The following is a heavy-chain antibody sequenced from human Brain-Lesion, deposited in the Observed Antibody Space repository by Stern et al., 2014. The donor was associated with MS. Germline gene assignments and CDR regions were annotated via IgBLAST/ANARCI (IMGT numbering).Heavy chain of an antibody. V-gene: IGHV4-61*02. Sequence: QVQLQESGPGLVKPSQTLSLSCTVSGGSISSGGYYWSWIRQPAGKGLEWIGRIFNSGSTSYNPSLKSRGTISIETSKNQFSLRLNSMTAADTAVYYCARGRVVPGFQYYATDVWGQGTTVIVSS. CDR1: GGSISSGGYY. D-gene: IGHD2-2*01. CDR3: ARGRVVPGFQYYATDV. J-gene: IGHJ6*02. CDR2: IFNSGST.